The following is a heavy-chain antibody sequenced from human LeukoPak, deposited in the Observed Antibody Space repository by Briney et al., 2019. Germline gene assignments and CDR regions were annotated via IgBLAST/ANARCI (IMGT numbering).Heavy chain of an antibody. CDR3: AREGSGYSYGPEFDY. CDR2: IYTSGST. CDR1: GGSISSYY. V-gene: IGHV4-4*07. D-gene: IGHD5-18*01. Sequence: PSETLSLTCTVSGGSISSYYWSWIRQPAGKGLEWIGRIYTSGSTNYNPSLKSRVTMSVDTSKNQFSLKLRSVTAADTAVYYCAREGSGYSYGPEFDYWGQGTLVTVSS. J-gene: IGHJ4*02.